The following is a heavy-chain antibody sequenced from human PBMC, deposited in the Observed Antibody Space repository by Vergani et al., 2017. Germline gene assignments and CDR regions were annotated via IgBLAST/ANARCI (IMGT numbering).Heavy chain of an antibody. Sequence: EVQLVETGGGLIQPGGSLRLSCAASGFTVSSNYMSWVRQAPGKGLEWVSVIYSGGSTYYADSVKGRFTISRDNSKNTLYLQMNSLRAEDTAVYYCARVGXGYDRYNYYYYMDVWGKGTTVTVSS. CDR3: ARVGXGYDRYNYYYYMDV. D-gene: IGHD5-12*01. CDR1: GFTVSSNY. CDR2: IYSGGST. V-gene: IGHV3-53*02. J-gene: IGHJ6*03.